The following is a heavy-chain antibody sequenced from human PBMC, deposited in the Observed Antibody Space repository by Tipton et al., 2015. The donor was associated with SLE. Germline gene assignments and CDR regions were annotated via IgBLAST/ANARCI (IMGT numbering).Heavy chain of an antibody. D-gene: IGHD5-12*01. CDR2: FYYSGGT. CDR3: ARRHYSGPFDS. J-gene: IGHJ4*02. V-gene: IGHV4-28*01. CDR1: GYSISSRNF. Sequence: TLSLTCAVSGYSISSRNFWGWIRQPPGKGLEWIAYFYYSGGTYYNPSLKSRVTMSVDTSKNQFSLKLSSVTAADTAVYYCARRHYSGPFDSWGQGTLVTVSS.